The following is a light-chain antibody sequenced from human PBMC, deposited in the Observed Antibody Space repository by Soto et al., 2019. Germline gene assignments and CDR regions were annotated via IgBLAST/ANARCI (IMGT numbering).Light chain of an antibody. CDR3: QVWDSSSDHHVV. CDR2: YDS. Sequence: SYELTQPPSVSVAPGQTARITCGGNNTGSKSGDWYQQKPGQAPVLVIYYDSDRPSGIAERFSGSNSGNTATLTISRVEDGDDADYYCQVWDSSSDHHVVFGGGTKVTVL. CDR1: NTGSKS. J-gene: IGLJ2*01. V-gene: IGLV3-21*04.